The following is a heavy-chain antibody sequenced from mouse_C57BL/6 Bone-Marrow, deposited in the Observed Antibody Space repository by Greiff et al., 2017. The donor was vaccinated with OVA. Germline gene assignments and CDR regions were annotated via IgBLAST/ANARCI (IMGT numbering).Heavy chain of an antibody. Sequence: DVMLVESGGGLVQPGGSLKLSCAASGFTFSDYYMYWVRQTPEKRLEWVAYISNGGGSTYYPDTVKGRFTISRDNAKNTLYLQMSRLKSEDTAMDYCARQGPIYYGNWFAYWGQGTLVTVSA. CDR2: ISNGGGST. CDR1: GFTFSDYY. D-gene: IGHD2-1*01. V-gene: IGHV5-12*01. J-gene: IGHJ3*01. CDR3: ARQGPIYYGNWFAY.